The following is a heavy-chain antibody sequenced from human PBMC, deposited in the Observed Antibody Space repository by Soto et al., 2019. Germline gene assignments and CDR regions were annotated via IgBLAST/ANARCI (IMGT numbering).Heavy chain of an antibody. D-gene: IGHD6-19*01. CDR3: AREVEYTSAFGISSSFDY. V-gene: IGHV3-30-3*01. CDR2: ISKGGSNL. Sequence: VVSLRLSCAASGFTLSSYAIHWVRQAPGKGLEWVTVISKGGSNLYFADSVKGRFTISRDNSKNTLYLQMNSLRSEDTAVYYCAREVEYTSAFGISSSFDYWGQGTLVTVSS. CDR1: GFTLSSYA. J-gene: IGHJ4*02.